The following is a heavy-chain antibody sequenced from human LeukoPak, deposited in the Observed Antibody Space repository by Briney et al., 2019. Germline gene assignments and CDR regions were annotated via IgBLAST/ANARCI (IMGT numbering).Heavy chain of an antibody. V-gene: IGHV3-23*01. CDR3: ARLSSFAFDI. J-gene: IGHJ3*02. CDR1: GFTFSSYA. CDR2: ISGGGYST. D-gene: IGHD3-16*02. Sequence: GGSLRLSCAASGFTFSSYAMSWVRQAPGKGLEWVSVISGGGYSTYYAASVKGRFTISRDNSKSTLYLQMNSLRAEDTAVYYCARLSSFAFDIWGQGTMVTVSS.